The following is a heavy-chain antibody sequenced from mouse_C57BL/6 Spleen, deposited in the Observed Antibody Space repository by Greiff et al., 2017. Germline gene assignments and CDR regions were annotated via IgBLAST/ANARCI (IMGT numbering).Heavy chain of an antibody. CDR1: GYTFTSYW. J-gene: IGHJ4*01. CDR3: ARGAIYYDYGFYAMDY. D-gene: IGHD2-4*01. Sequence: QVQLQQSGAELVKPGASVKMSCKASGYTFTSYWITWVKQRPGQGLEWIGDIDPGSGSTNYNEKFKSKATLTVDTSSSTAYIQLSSLTSEDAAAYYCARGAIYYDYGFYAMDYWGQGTSVTVSS. CDR2: IDPGSGST. V-gene: IGHV1-55*01.